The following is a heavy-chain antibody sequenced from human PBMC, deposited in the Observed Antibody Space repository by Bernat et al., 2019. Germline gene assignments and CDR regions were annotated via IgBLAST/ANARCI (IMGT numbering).Heavy chain of an antibody. V-gene: IGHV4-61*02. CDR1: GGSISSGSYY. Sequence: QVQLQESGPGLVKPSQTLSPTCTVSGGSISSGSYYWSWIRQPAGKGLEWIGRIYTSGSTNYNPSLKSPVTISVDTSKNQFSLKLSSVTAADTAVYYCAREYTVTTLDSENQNNWGQGTLVTVSS. CDR3: AREYTVTTLDSENQNN. D-gene: IGHD4-17*01. CDR2: IYTSGST. J-gene: IGHJ4*02.